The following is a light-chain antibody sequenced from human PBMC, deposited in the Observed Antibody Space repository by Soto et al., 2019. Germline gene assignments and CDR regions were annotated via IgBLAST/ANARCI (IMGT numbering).Light chain of an antibody. CDR3: CSYAGSYVV. CDR1: SSDVGSYNL. Sequence: QSVQTQPASVSGSPGQSITISCTGTSSDVGSYNLVSWYQQHPGKAPKLMIYEVSKRPSGVSNRFSGSKSGNTASLTISGLQAEDEADYYCCSYAGSYVVFGGGTKLTVL. CDR2: EVS. J-gene: IGLJ2*01. V-gene: IGLV2-23*02.